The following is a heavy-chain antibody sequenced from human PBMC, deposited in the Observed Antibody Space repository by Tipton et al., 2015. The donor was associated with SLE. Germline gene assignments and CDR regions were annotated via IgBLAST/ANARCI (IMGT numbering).Heavy chain of an antibody. J-gene: IGHJ4*02. CDR2: MSSSSGYT. Sequence: GSLRLSCAASGFTFSDYYMSWIRQAPGKGLEWVSYMSSSSGYTNYADSVKGRFTISRDNAKNSLYLQMNSLRADDTAVYYCARRGIAVPGLDYWGQGTLVTVSS. CDR1: GFTFSDYY. CDR3: ARRGIAVPGLDY. V-gene: IGHV3-11*03. D-gene: IGHD6-19*01.